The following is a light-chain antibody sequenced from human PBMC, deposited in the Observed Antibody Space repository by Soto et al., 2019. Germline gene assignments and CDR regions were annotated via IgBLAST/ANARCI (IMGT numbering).Light chain of an antibody. CDR3: QQYNSYLS. Sequence: DIQMTQSPSTLSASVGDRVTITCRASQTIINWLAWYQQKPGKAPKLLIYKASSLESGVPSRFSGSGSGTEFTLTISSLQPDDFATYYCQQYNSYLSFGQGTKVDIK. CDR1: QTIINW. CDR2: KAS. V-gene: IGKV1-5*03. J-gene: IGKJ1*01.